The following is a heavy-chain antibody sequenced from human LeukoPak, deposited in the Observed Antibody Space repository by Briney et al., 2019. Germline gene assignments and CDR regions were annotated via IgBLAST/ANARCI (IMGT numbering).Heavy chain of an antibody. CDR2: ISGSGGST. CDR1: GFTFSSYA. D-gene: IGHD7-27*01. V-gene: IGHV3-23*01. J-gene: IGHJ4*02. CDR3: AKRDGNWGFDY. Sequence: GGSLRLSCAASGFTFSSYAMHWVRQAPGKGLEWVSAISGSGGSTYYADSVKGRFTISRDNSKNTLYLQMNSLRAEDTAVYHCAKRDGNWGFDYWGQGTLVTVSS.